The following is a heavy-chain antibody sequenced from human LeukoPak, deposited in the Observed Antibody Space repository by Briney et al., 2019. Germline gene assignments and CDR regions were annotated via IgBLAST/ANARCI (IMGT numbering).Heavy chain of an antibody. V-gene: IGHV1-2*02. CDR2: INPNSGDT. Sequence: ASVKVSCKASGYTFIAYYIHWVRQAPGQGLEWMGWINPNSGDTSYAQKFQGKVTMTTDASISTAYMELNSLTSDDTAVFYCARANWNYANYWGQGTLVTVSS. J-gene: IGHJ4*02. D-gene: IGHD1-7*01. CDR3: ARANWNYANY. CDR1: GYTFIAYY.